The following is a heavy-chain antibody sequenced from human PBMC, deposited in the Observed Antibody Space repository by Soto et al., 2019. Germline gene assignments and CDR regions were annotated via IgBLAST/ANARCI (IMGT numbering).Heavy chain of an antibody. J-gene: IGHJ4*02. V-gene: IGHV3-30*18. CDR1: GFTFNTYG. Sequence: QEQLVESGGGVVQPGRSLRLSCAASGFTFNTYGMHWVRQAPGKGLEWVAVISYDGSDKYYADSVKGRFIISSDNSKNTLYLQMNSLRAEDTAIYYCAKSPNFYCSSPYCYKLYVDFWGQGALVTVSS. D-gene: IGHD2-2*02. CDR3: AKSPNFYCSSPYCYKLYVDF. CDR2: ISYDGSDK.